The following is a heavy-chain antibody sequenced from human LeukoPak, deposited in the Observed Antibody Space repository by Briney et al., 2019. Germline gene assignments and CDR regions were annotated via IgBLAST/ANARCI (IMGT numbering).Heavy chain of an antibody. D-gene: IGHD3-10*01. CDR3: AKDGISITMVRGVILGAFDI. Sequence: GGSLRLSCAASGFTFSSYGMSWVRQAPGKGLEWVSAISGSGGSTYYADSAKGRFTISRDNSKNTLYLQMNSLRAEDTAVYYCAKDGISITMVRGVILGAFDIWGQGTMVTVSS. J-gene: IGHJ3*02. CDR2: ISGSGGST. V-gene: IGHV3-23*01. CDR1: GFTFSSYG.